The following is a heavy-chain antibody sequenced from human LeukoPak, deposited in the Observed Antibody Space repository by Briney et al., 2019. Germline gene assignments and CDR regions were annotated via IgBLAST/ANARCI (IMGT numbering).Heavy chain of an antibody. D-gene: IGHD6-6*01. V-gene: IGHV4-34*01. CDR3: ARGDSSSHPRQNWFDP. CDR1: GGSFSGYY. Sequence: PSETLSLTCAVYGGSFSGYYWSWIRQPPGKGLEWIGEINHSGSTNYNPSLKGRVTISVDTSKNQFSLKLSSVTAADTAVYYCARGDSSSHPRQNWFDPWGQGTLVTVSS. J-gene: IGHJ5*02. CDR2: INHSGST.